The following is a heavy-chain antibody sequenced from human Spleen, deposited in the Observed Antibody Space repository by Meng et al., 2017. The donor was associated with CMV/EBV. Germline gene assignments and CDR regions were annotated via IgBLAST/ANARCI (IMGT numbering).Heavy chain of an antibody. CDR3: AKAASGWYNY. J-gene: IGHJ4*02. Sequence: LSCAASGFSFSSYAMHWVRQAPGKGLEWVAVISYDGSNKYYADSVKGRFTISRDNSKNTLYLQMNSLRAEDTAVYYCAKAASGWYNYWGQGILVTVSS. D-gene: IGHD6-19*01. CDR1: GFSFSSYA. CDR2: ISYDGSNK. V-gene: IGHV3-30-3*01.